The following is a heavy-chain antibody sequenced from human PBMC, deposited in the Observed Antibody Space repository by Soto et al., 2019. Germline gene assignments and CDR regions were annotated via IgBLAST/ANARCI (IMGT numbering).Heavy chain of an antibody. CDR1: GYTFTSYY. V-gene: IGHV1-46*01. Sequence: QVQLVQSGAEVKKPGASVKVSCKASGYTFTSYYMHWVRQAPGQGLEWMGIINPSGGSTSYAQKFQGRVTMTRDTSTSTVYMELSSLRSEDTAVYYCARDPPYDYGDYPSGMDVWGQGTTVTVSS. CDR2: INPSGGST. J-gene: IGHJ6*02. D-gene: IGHD4-17*01. CDR3: ARDPPYDYGDYPSGMDV.